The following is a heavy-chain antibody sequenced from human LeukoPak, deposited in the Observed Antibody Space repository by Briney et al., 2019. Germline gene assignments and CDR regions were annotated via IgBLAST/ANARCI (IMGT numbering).Heavy chain of an antibody. CDR2: IWYDGSNK. Sequence: PGRSLRLSCAASGFTFSSYGMHWVRQAPGRGLEWVAVIWYDGSNKYYADSVKGRFTISRDNSKNTLYLQMNSLRAEDTAVYYCARDSSGSTNYYYYGMDVWGQGTTVTVSS. J-gene: IGHJ6*02. V-gene: IGHV3-33*01. D-gene: IGHD3-3*01. CDR3: ARDSSGSTNYYYYGMDV. CDR1: GFTFSSYG.